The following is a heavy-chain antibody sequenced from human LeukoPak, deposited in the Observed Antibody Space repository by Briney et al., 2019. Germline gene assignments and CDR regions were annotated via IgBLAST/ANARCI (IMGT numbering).Heavy chain of an antibody. D-gene: IGHD2-2*03. Sequence: SETLSLTCTVSGSSISSYYWSWIRQPPGKGLEYIGYIHFSGSTNYNPSLRSRVTISRDTSKNQFSLKLTSVTAADTAVFYCARDLGYGDGYDSWGQGTLVTVSS. J-gene: IGHJ5*01. CDR3: ARDLGYGDGYDS. CDR1: GSSISSYY. CDR2: IHFSGST. V-gene: IGHV4-59*01.